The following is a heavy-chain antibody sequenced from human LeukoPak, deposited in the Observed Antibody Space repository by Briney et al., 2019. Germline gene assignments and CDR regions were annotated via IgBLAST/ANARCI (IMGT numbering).Heavy chain of an antibody. V-gene: IGHV4-34*01. CDR1: GGSFSTYY. CDR3: ARHGLGRGVYITRQYNYYMDV. J-gene: IGHJ6*03. CDR2: INQSGST. Sequence: SETLSLTCAVYGGSFSTYYWSWVRQPPGNGLEWIGEINQSGSTNYNPSLKSRVTVSIDTSKNQFSLKLSSVTAADTAIYFCARHGLGRGVYITRQYNYYMDVWGTGTTVTVSS. D-gene: IGHD3-10*01.